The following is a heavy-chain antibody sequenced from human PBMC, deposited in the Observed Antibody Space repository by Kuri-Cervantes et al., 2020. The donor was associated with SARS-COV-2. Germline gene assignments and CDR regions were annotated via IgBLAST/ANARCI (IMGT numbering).Heavy chain of an antibody. J-gene: IGHJ3*02. V-gene: IGHV3-30*18. CDR3: AKDQPRITIFGVVNDDAFDI. CDR2: ISYDGSNK. D-gene: IGHD3-3*01. CDR1: GFTFSSYG. Sequence: GESLKISCAASGFTFSSYGMHWVRQAPGKGLEWVAVISYDGSNKYYADSVKGRFTISRDNSKNTLYLQMNSLRAEDTAVYYCAKDQPRITIFGVVNDDAFDIWGQGTMVTVSS.